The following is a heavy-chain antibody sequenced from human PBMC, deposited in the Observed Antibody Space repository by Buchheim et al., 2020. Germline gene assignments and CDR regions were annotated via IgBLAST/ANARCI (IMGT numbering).Heavy chain of an antibody. CDR3: ARQFCDTTSCHYDS. Sequence: EVQLVQSGAEVKKPGESLKISCRTSGYSFTNYWIAWVRQMPGKGLEWLGIDNPGDSDTRYSPSFQGQVTISADKSITTAFLQWSSLKASDTAMYYCARQFCDTTSCHYDSWGQGTL. J-gene: IGHJ4*02. CDR2: DNPGDSDT. D-gene: IGHD2-2*01. CDR1: GYSFTNYW. V-gene: IGHV5-51*01.